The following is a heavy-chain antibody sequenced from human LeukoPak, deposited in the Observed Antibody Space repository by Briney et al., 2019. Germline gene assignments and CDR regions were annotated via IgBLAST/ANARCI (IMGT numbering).Heavy chain of an antibody. V-gene: IGHV3-23*01. CDR3: ARIMITHFGVVDV. CDR1: GFTFSGYA. CDR2: ISGNGGST. J-gene: IGHJ6*02. D-gene: IGHD3-3*01. Sequence: PGGSLRLSCAASGFTFSGYAMGWVRQAPGKGLEWVSPISGNGGSTYYADSVKGRFTISRDNSKNTLYLQMNSLRAEDTAVYYCARIMITHFGVVDVWGQGTTVTVSS.